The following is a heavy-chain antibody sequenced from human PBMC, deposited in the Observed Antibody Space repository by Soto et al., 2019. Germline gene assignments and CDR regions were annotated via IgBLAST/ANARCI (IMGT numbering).Heavy chain of an antibody. Sequence: EVQLVESGGGLVQPGGSLRLSCAASGFTFSSYAMHWVRQAPGKGLEYVSAISSNGGSTYYANSVKGRFTISRDNSKNPLYLQMGSLRAEDMAVYYCARDYGWYTFDYWGQGTLVTVSS. CDR1: GFTFSSYA. D-gene: IGHD2-8*02. J-gene: IGHJ4*02. CDR3: ARDYGWYTFDY. CDR2: ISSNGGST. V-gene: IGHV3-64*01.